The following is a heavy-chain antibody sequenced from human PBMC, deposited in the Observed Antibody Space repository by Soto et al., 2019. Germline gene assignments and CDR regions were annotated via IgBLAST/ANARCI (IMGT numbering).Heavy chain of an antibody. Sequence: GGSLRLSCAASGFTFSSYAMSWVRQAPGKGLEWVSGLSGSGGSTHYADSVKGRFTISRDNSKNTLYLQMNRLRDEDTAVYYCANDYSPTIAVTGLFDSWGQGTLVTVSS. CDR1: GFTFSSYA. V-gene: IGHV3-23*01. CDR3: ANDYSPTIAVTGLFDS. CDR2: LSGSGGST. J-gene: IGHJ4*02. D-gene: IGHD6-19*01.